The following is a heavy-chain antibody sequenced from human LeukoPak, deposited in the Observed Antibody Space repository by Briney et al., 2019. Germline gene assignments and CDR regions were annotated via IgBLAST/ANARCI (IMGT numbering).Heavy chain of an antibody. V-gene: IGHV3-21*01. CDR1: GFTFRTYS. CDR3: ARDGLSYTNPNNWFDP. Sequence: GGSLRLSCAASGFTFRTYSMNWVRQVPGKGLEWVSSISSTSSYIYYADSVKGRFTISRDNAKNSLYLQMNSLRAEDTAVYYCARDGLSYTNPNNWFDPWGQGTLVTVSS. J-gene: IGHJ5*02. D-gene: IGHD2-2*02. CDR2: ISSTSSYI.